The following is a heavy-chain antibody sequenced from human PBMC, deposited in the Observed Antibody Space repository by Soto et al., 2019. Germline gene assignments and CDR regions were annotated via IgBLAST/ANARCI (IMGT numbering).Heavy chain of an antibody. CDR2: IWYDGSNK. Sequence: QVQLVESGGGVVQPGRSLRLSCAASGFTFSSYGMHWVRQAPGKGLEWVAVIWYDGSNKYYADSVKGRFTISRDNSKNTLYMQKNRMRAEDTAVYYCARSYAAQIAVAIWGQGTMVTVSS. D-gene: IGHD6-19*01. CDR3: ARSYAAQIAVAI. CDR1: GFTFSSYG. V-gene: IGHV3-33*01. J-gene: IGHJ3*02.